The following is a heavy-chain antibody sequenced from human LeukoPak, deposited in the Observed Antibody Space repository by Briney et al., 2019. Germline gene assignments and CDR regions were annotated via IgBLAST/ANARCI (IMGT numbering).Heavy chain of an antibody. CDR2: IKNDGSAK. V-gene: IGHV3-7*01. CDR1: GFSFTNYW. CDR3: ARAPGHDSHDWVSQFDC. Sequence: GGSPRLSCVASGFSFTNYWMSWVRQAPGKGLEWVANIKNDGSAKYYVESVKGRFTISRDNAKNSLYLLMNSLRAEDTAVYYCARAPGHDSHDWVSQFDCWGQGTLVTVSS. D-gene: IGHD5-12*01. J-gene: IGHJ4*02.